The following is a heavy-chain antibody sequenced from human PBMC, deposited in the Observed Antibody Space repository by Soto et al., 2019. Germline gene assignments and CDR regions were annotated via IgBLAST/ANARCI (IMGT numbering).Heavy chain of an antibody. CDR2: IKSKTDGGTT. CDR3: TSAGVNYYYYYMDV. CDR1: GFTFSNAW. V-gene: IGHV3-15*01. J-gene: IGHJ6*03. Sequence: GGSLRLSCAASGFTFSNAWMSWVRQAPGKGLEWVGRIKSKTDGGTTDYAAPVKGRFTISRDDSKNTLYLQMNSLKTEDTAVYYCTSAGVNYYYYYMDVWGKGTTVTVSS. D-gene: IGHD3-3*01.